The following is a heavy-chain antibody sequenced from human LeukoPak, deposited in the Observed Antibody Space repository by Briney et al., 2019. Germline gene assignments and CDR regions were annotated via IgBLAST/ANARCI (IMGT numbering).Heavy chain of an antibody. CDR2: ISGSGGST. CDR3: AKDRRGYCSSTSCSPFDY. D-gene: IGHD2-2*01. J-gene: IGHJ4*02. CDR1: GFTFSSYA. Sequence: PGGSLRLSCAASGFTFSSYAMGWVRQAPGKGLEWVSAISGSGGSTYYADSVKGRFTISRDNSKNPLYLQMNSLRAEHTAVYYCAKDRRGYCSSTSCSPFDYWGQGTLVTVSS. V-gene: IGHV3-23*01.